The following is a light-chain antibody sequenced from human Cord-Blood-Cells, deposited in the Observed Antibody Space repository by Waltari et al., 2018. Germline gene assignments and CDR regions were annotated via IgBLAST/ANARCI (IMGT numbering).Light chain of an antibody. Sequence: IQMTQSPSSLSASVRDSVTITCRASQSISSYLNWYQQKPGKAPKLLLYAASSLQSGVPSRFSGSGSGTDFTLTISSLQPEDFATYYCQQSYSTPLTFGGGTKVEIK. CDR1: QSISSY. J-gene: IGKJ4*01. V-gene: IGKV1-39*01. CDR3: QQSYSTPLT. CDR2: AAS.